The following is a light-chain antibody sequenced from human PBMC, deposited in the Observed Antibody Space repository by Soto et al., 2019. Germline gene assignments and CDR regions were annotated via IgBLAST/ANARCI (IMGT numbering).Light chain of an antibody. CDR1: QTLTSSQ. J-gene: IGKJ1*01. CDR2: SAS. V-gene: IGKV3-20*01. Sequence: EIVLTQSPGTLSLSPGETAALSCRASQTLTSSQLAWYQHKPGQAPRPVVYSASNTATGIPDRFSGSGSGTDFTLTISRLEPEDFAVYSCQQYASSPRTFGQGTKVEIK. CDR3: QQYASSPRT.